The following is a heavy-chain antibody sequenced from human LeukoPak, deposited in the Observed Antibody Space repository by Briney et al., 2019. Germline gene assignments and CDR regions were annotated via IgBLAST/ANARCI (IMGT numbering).Heavy chain of an antibody. D-gene: IGHD3-10*01. Sequence: GGSLRLSCEASGFTFSSCSMNWVHQAPGKGLEWISYISTSTTTIYYANSVKGRFTISRDNSKNTLYLQMNSLRAEDTAVYYCAKDPHYYGLGRNWFDPWGRGTLVTVSS. V-gene: IGHV3-48*01. CDR1: GFTFSSCS. CDR3: AKDPHYYGLGRNWFDP. J-gene: IGHJ5*02. CDR2: ISTSTTTI.